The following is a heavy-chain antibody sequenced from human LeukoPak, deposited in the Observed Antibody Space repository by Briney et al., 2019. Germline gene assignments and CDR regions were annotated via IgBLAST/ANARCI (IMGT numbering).Heavy chain of an antibody. CDR2: IYHSGST. CDR1: GYSISRGYY. CDR3: ARDSNYYDSSGYYPINDAFDI. V-gene: IGHV4-38-2*02. Sequence: SETLSLTCTVSGYSISRGYYWGWIRQPPGKGLEGIGSIYHSGSTYYNPSLKSRVNISVDTSKNQFSLKLSSVTAADTAVYYCARDSNYYDSSGYYPINDAFDIWGQGTMVTVSS. J-gene: IGHJ3*02. D-gene: IGHD3-22*01.